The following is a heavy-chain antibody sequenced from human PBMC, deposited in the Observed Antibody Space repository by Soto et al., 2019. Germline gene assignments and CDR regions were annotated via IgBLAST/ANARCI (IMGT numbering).Heavy chain of an antibody. CDR3: ARMGYYYDSSGYYLDY. CDR1: GFTVSSNY. J-gene: IGHJ4*02. V-gene: IGHV3-53*01. Sequence: QPGGSLRLSCAASGFTVSSNYMSWVRQAPGKGLEWVSVIYSGGSTYYADSVKGRFTISRDNSKNTLYLQMNSLRAEDTAVYYCARMGYYYDSSGYYLDYWGQGTLVTVSS. CDR2: IYSGGST. D-gene: IGHD3-22*01.